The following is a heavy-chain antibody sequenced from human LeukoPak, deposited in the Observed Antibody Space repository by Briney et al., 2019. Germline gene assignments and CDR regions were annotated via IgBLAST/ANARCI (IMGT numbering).Heavy chain of an antibody. V-gene: IGHV4-4*07. CDR2: IYTSGSYWST. CDR3: ARGRQAGY. J-gene: IGHJ4*02. Sequence: SETLSLTCTVSGGSITNYYWSWIRQPAGKGLEWIGHIYTSGSYWSTTYNPSLKSRVTMSIDTSKNQFSLKLTSVTAADTAVYYCARGRQAGYWGQGTLVTVSS. CDR1: GGSITNYY. D-gene: IGHD6-19*01.